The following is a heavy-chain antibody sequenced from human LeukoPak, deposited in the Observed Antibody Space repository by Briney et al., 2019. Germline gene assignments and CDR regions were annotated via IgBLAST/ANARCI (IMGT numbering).Heavy chain of an antibody. D-gene: IGHD6-19*01. CDR2: IYYSGST. J-gene: IGHJ4*02. CDR1: GGSTSSNYY. CDR3: AREVAGTYLD. Sequence: SETLSLTCTVSGGSTSSNYYWGWIRQPPGKDLEWIGSIYYSGSTYYNPSLKSRVTISVDTSKNQFSLKLSSVTAADTAVYYCAREVAGTYLDWGQGTLVTVSS. V-gene: IGHV4-39*07.